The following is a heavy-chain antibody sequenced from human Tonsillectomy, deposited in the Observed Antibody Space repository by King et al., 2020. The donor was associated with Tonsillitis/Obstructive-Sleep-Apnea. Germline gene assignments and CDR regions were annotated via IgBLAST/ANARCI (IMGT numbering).Heavy chain of an antibody. D-gene: IGHD2/OR15-2a*01. CDR2: INTNTGNP. Sequence: VQLVESGSELKKPGASVKVSCKASGYTFTSYAMNWVRQAPGQGLEWMGWINTNTGNPTYAQGFTGRFVFSMDTSVSTAYLQISSLKAEDTAVYYCARIKIFPSSSSYWYFDLWGRGTLVTVSS. V-gene: IGHV7-4-1*02. J-gene: IGHJ2*01. CDR1: GYTFTSYA. CDR3: ARIKIFPSSSSYWYFDL.